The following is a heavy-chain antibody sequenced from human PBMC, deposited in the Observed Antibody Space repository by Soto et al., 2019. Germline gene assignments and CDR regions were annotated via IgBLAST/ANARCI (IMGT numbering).Heavy chain of an antibody. D-gene: IGHD3-3*01. J-gene: IGHJ5*02. CDR3: ARGGVITIFGPSFP. V-gene: IGHV3-30-3*01. CDR2: ISYDGSNK. Sequence: LRLSCAASGFTFSSYAMHWVRQAPGKGLEWVAVISYDGSNKYYADSVKGRFTISRDNSKNTLYLQMNSLRAEDTAVYHCARGGVITIFGPSFPWGQGTLVTVSS. CDR1: GFTFSSYA.